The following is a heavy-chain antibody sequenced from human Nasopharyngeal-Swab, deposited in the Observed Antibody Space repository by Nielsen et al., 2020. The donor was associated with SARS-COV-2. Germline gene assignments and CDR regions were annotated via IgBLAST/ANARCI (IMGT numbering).Heavy chain of an antibody. Sequence: TQTLSLTCPVAGGSISRYYRSWIRQPPGKGLEWIGYIYYSGSTNSNPSLKSRVTIAVDTSKNQFSLKLRSVTAADTAVYYCARSNGGGPFDYYSMDVWGKGTTVTVSS. CDR3: ARSNGGGPFDYYSMDV. D-gene: IGHD4-23*01. J-gene: IGHJ6*03. V-gene: IGHV4-59*01. CDR1: GGSISRYY. CDR2: IYYSGST.